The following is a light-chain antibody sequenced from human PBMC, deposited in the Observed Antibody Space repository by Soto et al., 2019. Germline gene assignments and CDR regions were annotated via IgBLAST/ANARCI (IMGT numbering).Light chain of an antibody. CDR1: QSVSSSY. J-gene: IGKJ1*01. Sequence: EIVLTPSPGTLSLSPVERATLSCRASQSVSSSYLAWYQQKPGQAPRLLIYGASSRATGIPDRFSGSGSGTDFTLTISSLEPEDFAVYYCQQYGSSLTWTFGQGTKVDIK. CDR3: QQYGSSLTWT. V-gene: IGKV3-20*01. CDR2: GAS.